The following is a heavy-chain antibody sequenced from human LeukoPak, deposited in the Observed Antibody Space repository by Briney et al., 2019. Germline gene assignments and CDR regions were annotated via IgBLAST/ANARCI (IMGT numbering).Heavy chain of an antibody. D-gene: IGHD6-13*01. J-gene: IGHJ6*04. CDR2: IYYSGST. V-gene: IGHV4-59*01. CDR3: ARDHSSSWFMYGMDV. CDR1: GGSISSYY. Sequence: PSETLSLTCTVSGGSISSYYWSWIRQPPGKGLERIGYIYYSGSTNYNPSLKSRVTISVDTSKNQFSLKLSSVTAADTAVYYCARDHSSSWFMYGMDVWGKGTTVTVSS.